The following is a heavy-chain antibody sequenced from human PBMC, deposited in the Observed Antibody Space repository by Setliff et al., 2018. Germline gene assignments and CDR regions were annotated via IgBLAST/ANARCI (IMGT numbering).Heavy chain of an antibody. Sequence: PGGSLRLSCSVSGITFKNAWMTWVRQAPGKGPEWVGRIKSSIEGATSDYGAPAKGRFTISRDDSKNMIYLQMNNLKSEDTGFYYCTTGPRDSRNYLNWLGSWGQGTLVTVSS. V-gene: IGHV3-15*01. CDR3: TTGPRDSRNYLNWLGS. J-gene: IGHJ5*01. D-gene: IGHD4-4*01. CDR2: IKSSIEGATS. CDR1: GITFKNAW.